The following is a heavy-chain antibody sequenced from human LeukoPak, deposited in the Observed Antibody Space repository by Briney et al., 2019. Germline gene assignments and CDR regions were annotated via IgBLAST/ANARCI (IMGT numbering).Heavy chain of an antibody. V-gene: IGHV3-48*02. Sequence: GGSLRLSCAASGFTFSSSYMNWVRQAPGKGLEWVSHITASGTAMFYADSVKGRFTISRDNAKNSLYLQMNSLRDEDTAVYYCASSGNYRFDYWGQGTLVTVSS. CDR1: GFTFSSSY. D-gene: IGHD1-26*01. CDR3: ASSGNYRFDY. CDR2: ITASGTAM. J-gene: IGHJ4*02.